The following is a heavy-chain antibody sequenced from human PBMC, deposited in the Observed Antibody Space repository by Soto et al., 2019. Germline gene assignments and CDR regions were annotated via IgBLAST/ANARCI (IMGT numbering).Heavy chain of an antibody. CDR2: ILYDGGNK. CDR1: GFTFSSYT. CDR3: AIDNGYSHGHGMDV. J-gene: IGHJ6*02. Sequence: QVQLVESGGGVVQPGRSLRLSCAASGFTFSSYTMHWVRQAPGKGLEWVALILYDGGNKYYADSVKGGFTISRDNSKNTLYLQVNSLRPEDTAVYYCAIDNGYSHGHGMDVWGQGTTVTVSS. V-gene: IGHV3-30-3*01. D-gene: IGHD5-18*01.